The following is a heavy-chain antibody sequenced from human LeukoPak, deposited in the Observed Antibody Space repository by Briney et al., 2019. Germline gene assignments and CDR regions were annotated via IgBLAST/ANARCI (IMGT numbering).Heavy chain of an antibody. J-gene: IGHJ4*02. Sequence: PSGTLSLTCAVSGGSISSSNWWSWVRQPPGKGLEWIGYIYYSGSTNYNPSLKSRVTISVDTSKNQFSLKLSSVTAADTAVYYCARRYYGSGSYSDYFDYWGQGTLVTVSS. CDR2: IYYSGST. CDR1: GGSISSSNW. D-gene: IGHD3-10*01. CDR3: ARRYYGSGSYSDYFDY. V-gene: IGHV4-4*02.